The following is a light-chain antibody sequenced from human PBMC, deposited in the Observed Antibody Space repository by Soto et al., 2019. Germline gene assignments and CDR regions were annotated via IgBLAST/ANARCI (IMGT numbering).Light chain of an antibody. CDR3: HQYYNFPWT. CDR2: KAS. CDR1: QTMSSW. J-gene: IGKJ1*01. Sequence: RMTPKPATVPGSVEGVDTITRRASQTMSSWLAWYQQKPGKAPKLLIYKASTLKSGVPSRFSGSGSGTEFTLTISSLQAEDVAVSYCHQYYNFPWTVGQGSKVDIK. V-gene: IGKV1-5*03.